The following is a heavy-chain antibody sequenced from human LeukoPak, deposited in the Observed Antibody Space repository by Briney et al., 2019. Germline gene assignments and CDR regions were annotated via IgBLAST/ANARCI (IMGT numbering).Heavy chain of an antibody. CDR2: INPDGTRT. CDR3: AREDSSGWQSNY. V-gene: IGHV3-74*01. Sequence: GESLKISCAASGFSFSTYWMHWVRQAPGKGLVWVSRINPDGTRTAYADSVKGRFTISRDNAKNTLYLQMDSLRAEDTAVYYCAREDSSGWQSNYWGQGTLVTVSS. J-gene: IGHJ4*02. D-gene: IGHD6-19*01. CDR1: GFSFSTYW.